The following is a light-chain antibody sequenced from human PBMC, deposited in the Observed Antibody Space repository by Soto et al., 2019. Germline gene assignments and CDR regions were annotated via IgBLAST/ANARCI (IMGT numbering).Light chain of an antibody. CDR2: GAA. CDR1: QGIRND. V-gene: IGKV1-6*01. Sequence: QVTQFPASLSASEGDRVTTTCRPSQGIRNDLGGYQQKPGKAPKLLIYGAANLQTGVPSRFSGSGCGTDFTLTITRLEAEDFGVYYCQQYGSSFSFGGGTKVDI. CDR3: QQYGSSFS. J-gene: IGKJ4*01.